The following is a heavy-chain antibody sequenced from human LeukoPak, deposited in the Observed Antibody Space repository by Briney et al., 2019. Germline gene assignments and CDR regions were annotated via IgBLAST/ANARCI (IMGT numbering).Heavy chain of an antibody. Sequence: GGSLRLSCAASGFTFSTFAMIWVRQPPGKGLEWVSSIFPSGGEIHYADSVRGRFTISRDNSKSILSLQMNSLRAEDTAVYYCAGYSGRYPYYMDVWGKGTTVTISS. J-gene: IGHJ6*03. V-gene: IGHV3-23*01. CDR2: IFPSGGEI. CDR3: AGYSGRYPYYMDV. CDR1: GFTFSTFA. D-gene: IGHD1-26*01.